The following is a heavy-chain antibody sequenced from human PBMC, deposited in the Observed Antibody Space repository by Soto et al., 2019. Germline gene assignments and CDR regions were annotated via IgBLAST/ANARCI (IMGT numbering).Heavy chain of an antibody. V-gene: IGHV3-30*18. Sequence: GGSLRLSCAASGFTFSSYGMHWVRQAPGKGLEWVAVISYDGSNKYYADSVKGRFTISRDNSKNTLYLQMNSLRAEDTAVYYCAKDLYAPPTTVTTAKGPTYYYYYGMDVWGQGTTVTVSS. D-gene: IGHD4-4*01. CDR1: GFTFSSYG. CDR2: ISYDGSNK. CDR3: AKDLYAPPTTVTTAKGPTYYYYYGMDV. J-gene: IGHJ6*02.